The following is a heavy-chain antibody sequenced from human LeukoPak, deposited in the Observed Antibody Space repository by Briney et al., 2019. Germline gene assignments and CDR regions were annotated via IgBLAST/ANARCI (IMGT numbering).Heavy chain of an antibody. V-gene: IGHV3-66*01. Sequence: GGSLRLSCAASGFTVSSNYMSWVRQVPGKGLEWVSVIYSGGSTHYADSVKGRFTISRDNSKNTLYLQMNSLRAEDTAVYYCARGIAARPFYYGMDVWGQGTTVTVSS. D-gene: IGHD6-6*01. CDR3: ARGIAARPFYYGMDV. CDR2: IYSGGST. CDR1: GFTVSSNY. J-gene: IGHJ6*02.